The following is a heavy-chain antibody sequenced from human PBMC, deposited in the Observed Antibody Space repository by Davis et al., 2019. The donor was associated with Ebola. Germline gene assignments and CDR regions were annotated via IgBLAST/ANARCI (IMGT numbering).Heavy chain of an antibody. D-gene: IGHD4/OR15-4a*01. J-gene: IGHJ6*02. CDR1: GYSFTSYW. CDR3: ARSGDFGDKLSYYYYGMDV. V-gene: IGHV5-10-1*04. CDR2: IDPSDSYT. Sequence: KVSCRGSGYSFTSYWISWVRQMPGKGLEWMGRIDPSDSYTNYSPSFQGQVTISADKSISTAYLQWSSLKSSDSAVYFCARSGDFGDKLSYYYYGMDVWGQGTTVTVSS.